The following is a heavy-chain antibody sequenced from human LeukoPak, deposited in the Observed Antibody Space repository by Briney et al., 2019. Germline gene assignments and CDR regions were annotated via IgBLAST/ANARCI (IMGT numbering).Heavy chain of an antibody. CDR2: INHSGST. D-gene: IGHD5-24*01. CDR1: GGSISSYF. CDR3: ARATIIDEFDY. V-gene: IGHV4-34*01. Sequence: SETLSLTCTVSGGSISSYFSSWIRQPPGKGLEWIGEINHSGSTNYKSSLKSRVTISVDTSNNQFSLKLSSVTAADTAVYYCARATIIDEFDYWGQGTLVTVSS. J-gene: IGHJ4*02.